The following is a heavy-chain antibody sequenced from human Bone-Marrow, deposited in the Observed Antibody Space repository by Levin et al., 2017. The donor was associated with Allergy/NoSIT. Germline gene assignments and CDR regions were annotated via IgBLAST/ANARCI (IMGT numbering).Heavy chain of an antibody. D-gene: IGHD6-19*01. Sequence: PGGSLRLSCAASGFTVSSNYMSWVRQAPGKGLEWVSVIYSGGSTYYADSVKGRFTISRDNSKNTLYLQMNSLRAEDTAVYYCARSFSGWYGGEFDYWGQGTLVTVSS. V-gene: IGHV3-53*01. CDR3: ARSFSGWYGGEFDY. J-gene: IGHJ4*02. CDR1: GFTVSSNY. CDR2: IYSGGST.